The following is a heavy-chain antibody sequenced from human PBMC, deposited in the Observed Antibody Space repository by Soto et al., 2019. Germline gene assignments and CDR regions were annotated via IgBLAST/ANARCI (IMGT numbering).Heavy chain of an antibody. CDR3: ARAGWYRFDY. CDR1: GFTFGSYW. CDR2: INSDGSTT. Sequence: EVQLVESGGDLVQPGGSLRLSCAASGFTFGSYWMHWVRQAPGKGLVWVSRINSDGSTTNYGDSVKGRFTISRDNAKSTLYLRINSLRAEDTAVYYCARAGWYRFDYWGQGTLLTVSS. J-gene: IGHJ4*02. D-gene: IGHD2-15*01. V-gene: IGHV3-74*01.